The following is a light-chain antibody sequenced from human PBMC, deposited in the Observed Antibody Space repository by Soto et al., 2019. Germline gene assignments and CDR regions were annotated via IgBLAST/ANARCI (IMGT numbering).Light chain of an antibody. CDR3: AAWDDSLNGVL. CDR2: TKN. Sequence: QLVLTQPPSASGTPGQRVTISCSGSSSNIGSNTVNWYQQLPGTAPKLLIYTKNQRPSGVPDRFSGSKSGTSASLAISGLQSEDEADYYCAAWDDSLNGVLFGGGTKLTVL. J-gene: IGLJ2*01. V-gene: IGLV1-44*01. CDR1: SSNIGSNT.